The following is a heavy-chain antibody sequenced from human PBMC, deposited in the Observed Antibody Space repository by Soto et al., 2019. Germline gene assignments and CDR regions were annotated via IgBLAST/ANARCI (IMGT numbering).Heavy chain of an antibody. CDR2: ISSSGRA. Sequence: SETLSLTCTVSGGSVNNNAFSWTWIRQHPGKGPECIGHISSSGRASYSPSLKRRVAISEDTSKNQFSLKLSSVTAADTAIYYCAGGRDDYNGWYFDLWGRGTLVTVSS. CDR3: AGGRDDYNGWYFDL. J-gene: IGHJ2*01. CDR1: GGSVNNNAFS. D-gene: IGHD4-4*01. V-gene: IGHV4-31*03.